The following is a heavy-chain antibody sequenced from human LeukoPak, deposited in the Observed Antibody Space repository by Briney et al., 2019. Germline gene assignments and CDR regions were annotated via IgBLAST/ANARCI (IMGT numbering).Heavy chain of an antibody. D-gene: IGHD6-6*01. J-gene: IGHJ6*02. CDR3: ARDSPGSSRFYHYYGLDV. CDR2: IKEDGSEK. V-gene: IGHV3-7*05. Sequence: GGSLRLSCAASRFAFSTYWMSWVRQAPGKGLEWVANIKEDGSEKYYVDSVKGRFTIYRDNAKNSLYLQMNRLRAEDTAVYYCARDSPGSSRFYHYYGLDVWGQGTTVTVSS. CDR1: RFAFSTYW.